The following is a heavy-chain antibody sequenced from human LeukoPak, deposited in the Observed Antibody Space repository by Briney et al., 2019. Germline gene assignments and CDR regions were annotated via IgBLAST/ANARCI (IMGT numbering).Heavy chain of an antibody. Sequence: GGSLRLSCAASGFTFSSYSMNWVRQAPGKGLEWVSSISSSSSYIYYAASVKGRFTISRDNAKNSLYLQMNSLRAEDTAVYYCARDSTASSIAASEEFCDYWGQGTLVTVSS. J-gene: IGHJ4*02. CDR2: ISSSSSYI. D-gene: IGHD6-6*01. V-gene: IGHV3-21*01. CDR3: ARDSTASSIAASEEFCDY. CDR1: GFTFSSYS.